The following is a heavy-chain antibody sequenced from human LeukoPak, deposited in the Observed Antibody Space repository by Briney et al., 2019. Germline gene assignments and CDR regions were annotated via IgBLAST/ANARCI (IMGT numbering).Heavy chain of an antibody. Sequence: PGGSLRLSCAASGFTFATYRMTWVRQAPGRGLESVANIKEDGSEKHYVDSVKGRFTISRDNAKNSLLLQMNSLRAEDTAVYYCSREGEQQLSYGVYYYYGMDVWGQGTTVTVSS. CDR2: IKEDGSEK. J-gene: IGHJ6*02. V-gene: IGHV3-7*01. CDR3: SREGEQQLSYGVYYYYGMDV. D-gene: IGHD6-13*01. CDR1: GFTFATYR.